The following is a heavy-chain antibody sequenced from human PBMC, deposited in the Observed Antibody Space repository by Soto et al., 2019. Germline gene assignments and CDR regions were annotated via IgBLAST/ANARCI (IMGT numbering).Heavy chain of an antibody. CDR3: TGNGDYYYYYMDV. Sequence: EVQLVESGGGLVQPGGSLKLSCAASGFTFSGSAMHWVRQASGKGLEWVGRIRSKANSYPTAYAASVKGRFTISRDDSKNTAYLQMNSLKTEDTAVYYCTGNGDYYYYYMDVWGKGTTVTVSS. D-gene: IGHD4-17*01. CDR2: IRSKANSYPT. CDR1: GFTFSGSA. J-gene: IGHJ6*03. V-gene: IGHV3-73*01.